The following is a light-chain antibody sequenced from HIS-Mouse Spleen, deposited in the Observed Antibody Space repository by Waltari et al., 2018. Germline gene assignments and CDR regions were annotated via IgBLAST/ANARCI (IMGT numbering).Light chain of an antibody. Sequence: DIQLTQSPSFLSASVADRVTITCWASQGISSYLAWYQQKPGKAPKLLIYAASTLQSGVPSRFSGSGSGTEFTLTISSLQPEDFATYYCQQLNSYPPTFGQGTKVEIK. J-gene: IGKJ1*01. CDR3: QQLNSYPPT. CDR2: AAS. CDR1: QGISSY. V-gene: IGKV1-9*01.